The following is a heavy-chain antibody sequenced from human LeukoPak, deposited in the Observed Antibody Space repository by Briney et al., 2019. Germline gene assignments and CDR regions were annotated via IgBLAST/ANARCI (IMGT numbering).Heavy chain of an antibody. Sequence: GGSLRLSCAASGFTVSSYYMTWVRHAPGKGLEWVSVIYSGGSTYYADSVKGRVAISRDNSNNTVFLQMNIVRAEDTAVYYCARSYSNHLFGMDVWGQGTTVTVSS. D-gene: IGHD4-11*01. CDR3: ARSYSNHLFGMDV. CDR1: GFTVSSYY. V-gene: IGHV3-66*01. J-gene: IGHJ6*02. CDR2: IYSGGST.